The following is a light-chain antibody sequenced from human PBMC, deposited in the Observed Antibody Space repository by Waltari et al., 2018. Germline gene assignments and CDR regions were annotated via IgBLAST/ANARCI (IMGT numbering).Light chain of an antibody. Sequence: QSALTQPPSASGSPGQSVTISCTRTSSDVGHYNYVSWYQQRPGSAPTLIVYEVQKRPSGVPDRFSGSKSGNTAYLTVSGLQGEDEAEYFCSAYAGSNNLLFGGGTKLTVL. CDR1: SSDVGHYNY. CDR3: SAYAGSNNLL. CDR2: EVQ. V-gene: IGLV2-8*01. J-gene: IGLJ3*02.